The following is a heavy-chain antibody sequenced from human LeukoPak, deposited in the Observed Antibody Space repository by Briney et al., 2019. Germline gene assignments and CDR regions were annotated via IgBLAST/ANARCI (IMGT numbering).Heavy chain of an antibody. D-gene: IGHD1-26*01. Sequence: GGSLRLSCAASGFTVSSNYMSWVRQAPGKGLEWVSVIYSGGSTYYADSVKGRFTISRDNSKNTLYLQMNSLRAEDTAVYYCARDGRELGPSYFDYWGQGTLVTVSS. CDR1: GFTVSSNY. J-gene: IGHJ4*02. CDR3: ARDGRELGPSYFDY. CDR2: IYSGGST. V-gene: IGHV3-66*02.